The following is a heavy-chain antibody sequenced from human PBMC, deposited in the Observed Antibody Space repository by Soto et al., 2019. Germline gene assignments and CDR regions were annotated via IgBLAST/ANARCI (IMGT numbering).Heavy chain of an antibody. V-gene: IGHV3-73*01. CDR2: IRSKANSYAT. Sequence: PGGSLRLSCAASGFTFSGSAMHWVRQASGKGLEWVGRIRSKANSYATAYAASVKGRFTISRDDSKNTAYLQMNSLKTEDTAVFYCTRTVDTAMVNDAFDIWGKGKMVTVPS. CDR1: GFTFSGSA. CDR3: TRTVDTAMVNDAFDI. D-gene: IGHD5-18*01. J-gene: IGHJ3*02.